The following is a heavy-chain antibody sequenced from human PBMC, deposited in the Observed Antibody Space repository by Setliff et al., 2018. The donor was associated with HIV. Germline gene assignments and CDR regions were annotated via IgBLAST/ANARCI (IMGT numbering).Heavy chain of an antibody. CDR3: ARHSDILTGHFDY. CDR1: DYTFTKYA. Sequence: ASVKVSCKTSDYTFTKYAISWVRQAPGQGLEWMGWISAHNGNTNYAQRLKGRVTVTTDSSTNTVYLELRSLRSDDTAVYYRARHSDILTGHFDYWGQGTLVTVSS. CDR2: ISAHNGNT. V-gene: IGHV1-18*01. D-gene: IGHD3-9*01. J-gene: IGHJ4*02.